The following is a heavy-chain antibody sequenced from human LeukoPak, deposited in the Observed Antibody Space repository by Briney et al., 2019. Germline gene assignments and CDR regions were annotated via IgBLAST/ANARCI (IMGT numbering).Heavy chain of an antibody. CDR3: AKDLFGYFDC. CDR2: IYYSGST. J-gene: IGHJ4*02. D-gene: IGHD3-16*01. Sequence: PSETLSLTCTVSGGSISSYYWSWIRQPPGKGLEWIGYIYYSGSTNYNPSLKSRVTISVDTSKNQFSLKLSSVTAADTAVYYCAKDLFGYFDCWGQGTLVTVSS. V-gene: IGHV4-59*12. CDR1: GGSISSYY.